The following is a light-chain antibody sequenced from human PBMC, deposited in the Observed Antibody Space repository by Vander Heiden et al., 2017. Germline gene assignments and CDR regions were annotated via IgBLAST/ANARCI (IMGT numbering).Light chain of an antibody. CDR3: NQYYSSPRT. J-gene: IGKJ1*01. Sequence: DFVMTQSPKYLAVSLGERATMNCKSSQSVVSASKQKNHLAWYQQKPGQPPKLIMYWASTREFGVPDRFRGSGSGTDFTLAINSVQAEDVAVYYCNQYYSSPRTFGQGTKVEIK. CDR2: WAS. CDR1: QSVVSASKQKNH. V-gene: IGKV4-1*01.